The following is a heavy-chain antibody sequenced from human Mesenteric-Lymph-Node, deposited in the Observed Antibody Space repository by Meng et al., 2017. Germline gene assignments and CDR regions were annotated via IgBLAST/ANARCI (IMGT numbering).Heavy chain of an antibody. Sequence: QVQLVQSGVEVKKPGSSVKVACQTSGGSFSTYTFSWVRQAPGQGLEWMGGLIPVLNKAKSAPRFQDRVTFTADETTTTAYMELSSLTFEDTAVYFCARGRGNQPLFDFWGQGTLVTVSS. J-gene: IGHJ4*02. D-gene: IGHD2/OR15-2a*01. CDR1: GGSFSTYT. V-gene: IGHV1-69*10. CDR3: ARGRGNQPLFDF. CDR2: LIPVLNKA.